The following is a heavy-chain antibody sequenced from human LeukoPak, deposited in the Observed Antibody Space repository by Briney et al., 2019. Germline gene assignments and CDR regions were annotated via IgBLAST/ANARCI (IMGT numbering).Heavy chain of an antibody. CDR3: ARGGDGYNYVIDY. Sequence: SETLSLSCTVSGGSISSYYWSWIRQPPGKGLEWIGYIYYSGSTNYNPSLKSRVTISADTSKNQFSLKLSSVTAADTAVYYCARGGDGYNYVIDYWGQGTLVTVSS. J-gene: IGHJ4*02. D-gene: IGHD5-24*01. V-gene: IGHV4-59*01. CDR2: IYYSGST. CDR1: GGSISSYY.